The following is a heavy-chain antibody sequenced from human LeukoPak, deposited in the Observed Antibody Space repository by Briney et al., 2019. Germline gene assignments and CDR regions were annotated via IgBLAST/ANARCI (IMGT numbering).Heavy chain of an antibody. D-gene: IGHD6-19*01. CDR2: ISGSGGST. CDR1: GFTVSSNY. V-gene: IGHV3-23*01. J-gene: IGHJ4*02. CDR3: AKRYSSSPAAPGY. Sequence: GGSLRLSCAASGFTVSSNYMSWVRQAPGKGLEWVSTISGSGGSTYYADSVKGRFTISRDNSKNTLYLQMNSLRAEDTAVYYCAKRYSSSPAAPGYWGQGTLVTVSS.